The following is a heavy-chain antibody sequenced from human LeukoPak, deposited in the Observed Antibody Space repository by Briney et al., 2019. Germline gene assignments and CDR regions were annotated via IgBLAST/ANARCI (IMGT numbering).Heavy chain of an antibody. CDR3: AKDGSVLWFGAYMDV. J-gene: IGHJ3*01. Sequence: GGSLRLSCAASGFTFSSYVMHWVRQAPGKGLEWVAFIRYDGSDKYYADSVKGRFTISRDNSKDTLYLQMNSLRAEDTALYYCAKDGSVLWFGAYMDVWGQGTMVTVSS. CDR2: IRYDGSDK. V-gene: IGHV3-30*02. CDR1: GFTFSSYV. D-gene: IGHD3-10*01.